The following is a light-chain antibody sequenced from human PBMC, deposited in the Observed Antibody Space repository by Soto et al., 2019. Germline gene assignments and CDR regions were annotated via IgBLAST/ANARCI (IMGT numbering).Light chain of an antibody. CDR2: DVS. J-gene: IGLJ2*01. CDR1: SSDVGGYNY. CDR3: SSYAGTSVV. V-gene: IGLV2-8*01. Sequence: QSVLTQPPSASGSPGQSVTISCTGTSSDVGGYNYVSWYQQHPDRAPKLMIYDVSKRPSGVPDRFSGSKSGNTASLTVSGLQAEDEADYYCSSYAGTSVVFGGGTQLTVL.